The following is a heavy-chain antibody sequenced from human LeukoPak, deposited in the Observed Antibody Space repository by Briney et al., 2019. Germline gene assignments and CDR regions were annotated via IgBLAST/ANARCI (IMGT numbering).Heavy chain of an antibody. CDR2: IIPIFGTA. CDR1: GYTFTGYY. J-gene: IGHJ6*02. V-gene: IGHV1-69*13. D-gene: IGHD6-19*01. Sequence: GASVKVSCKASGYTFTGYYMHWVRQAPGQGLEWMGGIIPIFGTANYAQKFQGRVTITADESTSTAYMELSSLRSEDTAVYYCARSRYLWLKQWLAYYYYGMDVWGQGTTVTVSS. CDR3: ARSRYLWLKQWLAYYYYGMDV.